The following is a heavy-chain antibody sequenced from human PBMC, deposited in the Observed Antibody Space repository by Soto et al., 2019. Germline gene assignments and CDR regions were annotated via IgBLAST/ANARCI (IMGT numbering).Heavy chain of an antibody. J-gene: IGHJ5*02. Sequence: SETLSLTCAVSGGSISSGGYSWSWIRQPPGKGLEWIGYIYHSGSTYYNPSLKSRVTISVDRSKNQFSLKLSSVTAADTAVYYCARVGGYCTAGSCYPPRWFDPWGHGPLVPVSS. V-gene: IGHV4-30-2*01. CDR2: IYHSGST. CDR1: GGSISSGGYS. D-gene: IGHD2-15*01. CDR3: ARVGGYCTAGSCYPPRWFDP.